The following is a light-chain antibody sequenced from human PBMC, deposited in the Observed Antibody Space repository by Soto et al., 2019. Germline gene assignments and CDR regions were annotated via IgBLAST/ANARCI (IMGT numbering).Light chain of an antibody. J-gene: IGLJ3*02. CDR1: SSDVGGYKY. CDR3: SSYTTSSPVV. CDR2: EVS. V-gene: IGLV2-14*01. Sequence: QSALTQPASVSGSPGQSITISCSGTSSDVGGYKYVSWYQQHPGKAPKLMIHEVSNRPSGVSNRFSGSKSGNTAFLTISGLQAEDEADYYCSSYTTSSPVVFGGGTKLTVL.